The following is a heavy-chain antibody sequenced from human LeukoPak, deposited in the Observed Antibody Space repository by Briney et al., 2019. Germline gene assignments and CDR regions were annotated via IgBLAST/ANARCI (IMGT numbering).Heavy chain of an antibody. CDR2: ISNSDGTT. CDR3: AKATGYLL. J-gene: IGHJ4*02. V-gene: IGHV3-23*01. CDR1: GFTFSSYA. Sequence: PGGSLRLSCAVSGFTFSSYAMSWVRQAPGKGLEWVSTISNSDGTTYYADSVKGRFTISRDDSENTLSLQVNSLRAEDTAVYYCAKATGYLLWGQGTLVTVSS. D-gene: IGHD1-14*01.